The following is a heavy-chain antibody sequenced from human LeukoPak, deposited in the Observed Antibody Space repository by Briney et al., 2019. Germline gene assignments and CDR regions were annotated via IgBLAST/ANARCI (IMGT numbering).Heavy chain of an antibody. CDR1: GGSISTSNW. Sequence: SETLSLTCAVSGGSISTSNWWNWVRQPPGKGLEWIGQIYPDGSTNYNPSLTSRVTISTDKSKNQFSLSLTSVTAADTAVYYCARIAARGGSHDYWGQGTLVTVSS. J-gene: IGHJ4*02. D-gene: IGHD6-6*01. V-gene: IGHV4-4*02. CDR2: IYPDGST. CDR3: ARIAARGGSHDY.